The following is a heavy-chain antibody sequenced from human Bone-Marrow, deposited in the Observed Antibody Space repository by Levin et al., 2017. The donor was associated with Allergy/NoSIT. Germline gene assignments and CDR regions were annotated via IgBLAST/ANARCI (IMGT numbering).Heavy chain of an antibody. J-gene: IGHJ5*02. CDR3: ARDRFYSDSGSNVSWFDP. Sequence: GESLKISCAASGFTFSTYWMHWVRQAPGKGLVWVSRIQSNGKTNYADSVKGRFTISRDNAKNTLYLLMNSLTVGETAVYCCARDRFYSDSGSNVSWFDPWGQRTLVTVAS. V-gene: IGHV3-74*01. CDR1: GFTFSTYW. D-gene: IGHD3-10*01. CDR2: IQSNGKT.